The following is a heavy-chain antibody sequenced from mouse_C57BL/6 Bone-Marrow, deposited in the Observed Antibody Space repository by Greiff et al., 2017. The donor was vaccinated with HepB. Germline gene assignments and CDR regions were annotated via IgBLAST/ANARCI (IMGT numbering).Heavy chain of an antibody. CDR2: IYPRSGNT. D-gene: IGHD1-1*01. CDR1: GYTFTSYG. Sequence: QVHVKQSGAELVRPGASVKLSCKASGYTFTSYGISWVKQRTGQGLEWIGEIYPRSGNTYYNEKFKGKATLTADKSSSTAYMELRSLTSEDSAVYFCARTKDITTANWGQGTLVTVSA. CDR3: ARTKDITTAN. V-gene: IGHV1-81*01. J-gene: IGHJ3*01.